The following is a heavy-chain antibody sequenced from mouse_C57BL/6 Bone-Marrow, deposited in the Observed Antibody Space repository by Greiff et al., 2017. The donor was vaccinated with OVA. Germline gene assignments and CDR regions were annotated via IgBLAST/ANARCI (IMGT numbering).Heavy chain of an antibody. CDR1: GFTFSDYG. V-gene: IGHV5-17*01. CDR2: ISSGSSTI. D-gene: IGHD2-3*01. J-gene: IGHJ3*01. Sequence: EVQVVESGGGLVKPGGSLKLSCAASGFTFSDYGMHWVRQAPEKGLEWVAYISSGSSTIYYADTVKGRFTISRDNAKNTLFLQMTSLRSEDTAMYYCARIYDGYYVPFAYWGQGTLVTVSA. CDR3: ARIYDGYYVPFAY.